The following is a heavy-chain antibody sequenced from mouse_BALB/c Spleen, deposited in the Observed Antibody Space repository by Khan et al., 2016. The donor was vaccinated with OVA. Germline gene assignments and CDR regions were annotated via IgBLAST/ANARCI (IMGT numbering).Heavy chain of an antibody. CDR3: ARGGYGGFAY. CDR2: IFPGSVST. D-gene: IGHD2-2*01. CDR1: GYTFSSYW. J-gene: IGHJ3*01. Sequence: QVQLQQSGGDLMKPGASVKISCKATGYTFSSYWIEWVKQRPGHGLEWIGQIFPGSVSTTYNEKFKGKATFTADTSSNTAYMQLSSLTSEDSAVYYCARGGYGGFAYWGQGTLSLSLQ. V-gene: IGHV1-9*01.